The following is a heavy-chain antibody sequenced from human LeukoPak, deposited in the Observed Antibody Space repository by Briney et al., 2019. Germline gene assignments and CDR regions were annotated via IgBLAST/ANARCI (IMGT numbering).Heavy chain of an antibody. Sequence: EASVKVSCTASGYTFTSYDINWVRQAPGQGLEWMGWISAYNGNTNYAQKLQGRVTMTTDTSTSTAYMELRSLGSDDTAVYYCARPKYSSGWYYYYGMDVWGQGTTVTVSS. CDR2: ISAYNGNT. V-gene: IGHV1-18*01. D-gene: IGHD6-19*01. CDR1: GYTFTSYD. J-gene: IGHJ6*02. CDR3: ARPKYSSGWYYYYGMDV.